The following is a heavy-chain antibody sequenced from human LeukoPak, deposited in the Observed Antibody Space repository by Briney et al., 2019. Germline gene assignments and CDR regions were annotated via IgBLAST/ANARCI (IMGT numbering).Heavy chain of an antibody. D-gene: IGHD5-24*01. CDR3: ARGKRAIDY. V-gene: IGHV3-30*03. Sequence: GGSLRLSCAASGFTFSSYGMHWVRQAPGKGLEWVAVISYDGSNKYYADSVKGRFTISRDNSKNTLYLQMNSLRAEDTAVYYCARGKRAIDYWGQGTLVTVSS. CDR2: ISYDGSNK. J-gene: IGHJ4*02. CDR1: GFTFSSYG.